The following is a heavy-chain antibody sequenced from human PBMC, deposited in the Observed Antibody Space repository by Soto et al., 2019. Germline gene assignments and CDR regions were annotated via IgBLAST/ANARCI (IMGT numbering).Heavy chain of an antibody. CDR2: ISWNSGSI. D-gene: IGHD6-13*01. CDR1: GFTFDDYA. CDR3: ARRATAAVVPVDY. Sequence: GGSLRLSCAASGFTFDDYAMHWVRQAPGKGLEWVSGISWNSGSIGYADSVKGRFTISSDNAKNSLYLQMNSLRAEDTAVYYCARRATAAVVPVDYWGQGTLVTVSS. J-gene: IGHJ4*02. V-gene: IGHV3-9*01.